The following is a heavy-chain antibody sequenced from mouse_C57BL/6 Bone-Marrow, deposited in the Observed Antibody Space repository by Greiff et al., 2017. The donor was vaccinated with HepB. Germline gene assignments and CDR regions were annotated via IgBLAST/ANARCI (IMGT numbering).Heavy chain of an antibody. CDR3: ATIYYEDYAMDY. V-gene: IGHV1-80*01. CDR1: GYAFSSYW. J-gene: IGHJ4*01. CDR2: IYPGDGDT. D-gene: IGHD1-1*01. Sequence: VQLQQSGAELVKPGASVKISCKASGYAFSSYWMNWVKQRPGKGLEWIGQIYPGDGDTNYNGKFKGKATLTADKSSSTAYMQLSSLTSEDSAVYYCATIYYEDYAMDYWGQGTSVTVSS.